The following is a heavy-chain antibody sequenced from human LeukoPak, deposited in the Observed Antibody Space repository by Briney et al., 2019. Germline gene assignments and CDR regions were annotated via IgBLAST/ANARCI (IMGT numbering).Heavy chain of an antibody. D-gene: IGHD5-18*01. Sequence: GGSLRLSCAASGFTFSSYSMNWARQAPGKGLEWVSSISSSSSYIYYADSVKGRFTISRDNAKNSLYLQMNSLRAEDTAVYYCAREYGGYSYGFESDYWGQGTLVTVSS. CDR1: GFTFSSYS. V-gene: IGHV3-21*01. J-gene: IGHJ4*02. CDR3: AREYGGYSYGFESDY. CDR2: ISSSSSYI.